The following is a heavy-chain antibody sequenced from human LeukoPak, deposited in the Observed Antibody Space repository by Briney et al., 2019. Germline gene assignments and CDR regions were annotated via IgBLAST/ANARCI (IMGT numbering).Heavy chain of an antibody. D-gene: IGHD2-15*01. Sequence: GGSLRLSCAASGFTFSSYAMSWVRQAPGKGLEWVSAISGSGGSTYYADSVKGRFTISRDNSKNTLYLQMNSLRAEDTAVYYCAKEGYCSGGSCYFGPFPYWGQGTLVTVSS. J-gene: IGHJ4*02. CDR1: GFTFSSYA. CDR2: ISGSGGST. V-gene: IGHV3-23*01. CDR3: AKEGYCSGGSCYFGPFPY.